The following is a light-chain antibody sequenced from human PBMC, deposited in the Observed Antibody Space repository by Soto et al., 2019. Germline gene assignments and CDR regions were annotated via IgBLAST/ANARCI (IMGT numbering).Light chain of an antibody. CDR2: GAS. J-gene: IGKJ1*01. V-gene: IGKV3D-15*01. CDR3: QQYYSTPWT. Sequence: VMTQAPDSLAVSLVERGTINGKSSQSVRSNLAWYQQKPGQAPRLLIYGASNRVSGIPATFSGSGSGTEFTLTISSLQSEDFAVYYCQQYYSTPWTFGQGTKVDIK. CDR1: QSVRSN.